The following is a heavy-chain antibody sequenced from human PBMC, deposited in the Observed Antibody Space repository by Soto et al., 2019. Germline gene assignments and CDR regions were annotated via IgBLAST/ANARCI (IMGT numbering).Heavy chain of an antibody. CDR2: FSGSGGTT. CDR1: GFSFNSFA. V-gene: IGHV3-23*01. J-gene: IGHJ4*02. D-gene: IGHD3-16*01. Sequence: EVQLLESGGGLAQPGGSLRRSCVASGFSFNSFAMSWVRQAPGKGLEWVSSFSGSGGTTYYADSVKGRFTISRDISKNTLYLQMNSLRAEDTAVYYCAKGGGEGYTHNEFDYWGQGTLVSVSS. CDR3: AKGGGEGYTHNEFDY.